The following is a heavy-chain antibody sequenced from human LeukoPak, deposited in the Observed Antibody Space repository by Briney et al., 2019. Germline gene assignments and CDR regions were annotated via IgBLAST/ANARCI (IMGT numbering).Heavy chain of an antibody. CDR3: ARDSTPLLTYYDFWSGPDAYYYGMDV. D-gene: IGHD3-3*01. CDR2: IYYSGST. V-gene: IGHV4-31*03. Sequence: NSSETLSLTCTVSGGSISSGDYYWSWIRQHPGKGLEWIGYIYYSGSTYYNPSLKSRVTISVDTSKNQFSLKLSSVTAADTAVYYCARDSTPLLTYYDFWSGPDAYYYGMDVWGQGTTVTVSS. CDR1: GGSISSGDYY. J-gene: IGHJ6*02.